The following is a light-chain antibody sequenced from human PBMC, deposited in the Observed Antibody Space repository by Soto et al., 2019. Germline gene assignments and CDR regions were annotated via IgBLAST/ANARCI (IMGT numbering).Light chain of an antibody. J-gene: IGLJ2*01. V-gene: IGLV2-14*01. Sequence: QSALTQPASVSGYPGQSITISCTGTSSDVGGYNYVSWYQQHPGKAPKLMIYDVSNRPSGVSNRFSGSKSGNTASLTISGLQAEDEADYYCSSYTTSTTRVFGGGTQLTVL. CDR3: SSYTTSTTRV. CDR1: SSDVGGYNY. CDR2: DVS.